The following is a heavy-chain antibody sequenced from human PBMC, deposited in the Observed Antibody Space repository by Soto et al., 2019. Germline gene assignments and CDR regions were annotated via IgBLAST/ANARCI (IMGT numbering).Heavy chain of an antibody. Sequence: QVQLQESGPGLVKPSETLSLTCTVSGGSITNYYCSWFRQPPGKGLEWIGYINYDGYSAYNHSLKRRVPLSRDASKTQFSLMLDSVTATDTAVYYCARHGFGPLHGLVDVWGPGTTVIVSS. D-gene: IGHD3-10*01. CDR3: ARHGFGPLHGLVDV. V-gene: IGHV4-59*08. CDR2: INYDGYS. CDR1: GGSITNYY. J-gene: IGHJ6*02.